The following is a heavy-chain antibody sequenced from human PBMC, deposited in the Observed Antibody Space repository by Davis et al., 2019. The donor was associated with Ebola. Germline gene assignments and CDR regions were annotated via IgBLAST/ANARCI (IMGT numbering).Heavy chain of an antibody. Sequence: SLKISCAASGFTSDDYAMHWVRQAPGKGLEWVSGISWNSGSIGYADSVKGRFTTCRDNAKNSLYLQMKSLRAEDTALYYCAKDTASQVVPGAYYYYNTMGVWSQGTTVTVSS. CDR1: GFTSDDYA. CDR2: ISWNSGSI. V-gene: IGHV3-9*02. D-gene: IGHD2-2*01. J-gene: IGHJ6*02. CDR3: AKDTASQVVPGAYYYYNTMGV.